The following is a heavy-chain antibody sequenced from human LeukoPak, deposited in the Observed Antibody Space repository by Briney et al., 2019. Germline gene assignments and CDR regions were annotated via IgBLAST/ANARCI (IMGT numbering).Heavy chain of an antibody. D-gene: IGHD1-26*01. CDR3: ARFYANEWELPH. CDR1: GFTFSSYA. Sequence: GGSLRLSCAASGFTFSSYAMHWVRQAPGKGLEWVALISYDGSNKYYADSVKGRFTISRDNAKNTLYLQMNSLRAEDTALYYCARFYANEWELPHWGQGTLVTVSS. CDR2: ISYDGSNK. V-gene: IGHV3-30*04. J-gene: IGHJ1*01.